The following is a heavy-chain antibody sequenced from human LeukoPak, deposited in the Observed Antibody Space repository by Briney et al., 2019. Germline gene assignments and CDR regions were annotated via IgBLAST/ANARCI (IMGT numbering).Heavy chain of an antibody. J-gene: IGHJ5*02. Sequence: SETLSLTCTVSGGSISSGSYYWSWIRQPAGKGLEWIGRIYTSGSTNYNPSLKSRVTMSVDTSKYQFSLKLSSVTAADTAVYYCARGGHFTIFGVVMGNWFDPWGQGTLVTVSS. V-gene: IGHV4-61*02. D-gene: IGHD3-3*01. CDR1: GGSISSGSYY. CDR2: IYTSGST. CDR3: ARGGHFTIFGVVMGNWFDP.